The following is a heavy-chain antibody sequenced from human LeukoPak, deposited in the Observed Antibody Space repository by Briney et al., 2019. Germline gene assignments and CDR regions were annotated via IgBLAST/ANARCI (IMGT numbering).Heavy chain of an antibody. V-gene: IGHV4-59*01. D-gene: IGHD3-10*01. J-gene: IGHJ4*02. CDR1: GGSISSYY. Sequence: SETLSLTCTVSGGSISSYYWSWIRQPPGKGLEWIGYIYYSGSTNYNPSLRSRVTISVDTSKNQFSLKLSSVTAADTAVYYCARDRATHGVFDYWGQGTLVVVSS. CDR3: ARDRATHGVFDY. CDR2: IYYSGST.